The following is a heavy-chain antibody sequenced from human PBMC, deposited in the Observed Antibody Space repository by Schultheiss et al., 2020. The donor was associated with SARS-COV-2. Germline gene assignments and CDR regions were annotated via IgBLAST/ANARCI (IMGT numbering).Heavy chain of an antibody. J-gene: IGHJ6*02. Sequence: SETLSLTCTVSGGSISSGGYYWSWIRQHPGKGLEWIGYIYYSGSTYYNPSLKSRVTISVDTSKNQFSLKLSSVTAADTAVYYCAKAFDWYQPKIKYYYGMDVWGQGTTVTVSS. CDR2: IYYSGST. CDR1: GGSISSGGYY. CDR3: AKAFDWYQPKIKYYYGMDV. V-gene: IGHV4-31*03. D-gene: IGHD2-2*01.